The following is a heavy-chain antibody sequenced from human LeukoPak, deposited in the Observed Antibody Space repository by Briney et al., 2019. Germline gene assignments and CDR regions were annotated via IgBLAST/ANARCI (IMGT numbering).Heavy chain of an antibody. CDR1: GGSISSSIYY. CDR2: IYYSGST. CDR3: VNYYDSSDYQQPNHFDY. Sequence: SETLSLTCTVSGGSISSSIYYWGWIRQSPGKGLEWIGSIYYSGSTYYNPSLKSRFTISVDTSKNQSSLKLSSVTAADTAVYYCVNYYDSSDYQQPNHFDYWGQGTLVTVSS. V-gene: IGHV4-39*01. D-gene: IGHD3-22*01. J-gene: IGHJ4*02.